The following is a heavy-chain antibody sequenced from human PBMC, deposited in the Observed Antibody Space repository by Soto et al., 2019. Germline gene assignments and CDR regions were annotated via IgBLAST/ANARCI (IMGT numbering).Heavy chain of an antibody. V-gene: IGHV3-23*01. D-gene: IGHD2-21*02. CDR2: LGAGGGAR. Sequence: EVQLLESGGSLVQPGGSPRLSCEASGFSFSDYAMTWVRQAPGKGLEWVSLLGAGGGARNYADSVKGRFTISRDNSKNTVFLLMNSLRPEDTAIYYCARIRSTVTVRSYFDYWGQGTLVTVSS. CDR1: GFSFSDYA. CDR3: ARIRSTVTVRSYFDY. J-gene: IGHJ4*02.